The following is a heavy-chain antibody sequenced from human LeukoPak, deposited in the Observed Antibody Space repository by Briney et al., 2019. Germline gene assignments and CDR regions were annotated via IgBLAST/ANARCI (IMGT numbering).Heavy chain of an antibody. D-gene: IGHD3-22*01. CDR3: ARVPITTTGWYFDL. V-gene: IGHV4-59*01. J-gene: IGHJ2*01. Sequence: PSETLSLTCTVSGGSISSYYWSWIRQPPGKGLEWIGYIYYSGSTNYNPSLKSRVTISVDTSKNQFSLKLSSVTAADTAVYYCARVPITTTGWYFDLWGRGTLVTVSS. CDR1: GGSISSYY. CDR2: IYYSGST.